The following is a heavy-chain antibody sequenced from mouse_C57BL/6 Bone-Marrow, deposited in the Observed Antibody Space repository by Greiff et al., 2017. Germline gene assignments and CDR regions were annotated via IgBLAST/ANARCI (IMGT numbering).Heavy chain of an antibody. J-gene: IGHJ2*01. CDR1: GFNIKDDY. V-gene: IGHV14-4*01. CDR2: IDPENGDT. CDR3: TTHYYY. D-gene: IGHD1-1*02. Sequence: VQLQQSGAELVRPGASVKLSCTASGFNIKDDYMHWVKQTPEQGLEWIGWIDPENGDTAYASKFQGKATLTADTSANTANMKLSSLTTEDTAVYYCTTHYYYWGQGTTLTVSS.